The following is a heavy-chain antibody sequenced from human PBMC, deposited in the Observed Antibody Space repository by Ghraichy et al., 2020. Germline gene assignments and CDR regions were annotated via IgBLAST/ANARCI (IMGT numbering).Heavy chain of an antibody. D-gene: IGHD2-2*02. Sequence: SQTLSLTCTVSGVSISSSIYYWSWIRQQPGKGLEWIGYISYSGSTYYNPSLKSRLTISVDTSKNQFSLNLNSVTAADTAVYFCVRSDSFCGSATCYRGIDAFDIWGQRTMVTVSS. J-gene: IGHJ3*02. V-gene: IGHV4-31*03. CDR1: GVSISSSIYY. CDR2: ISYSGST. CDR3: VRSDSFCGSATCYRGIDAFDI.